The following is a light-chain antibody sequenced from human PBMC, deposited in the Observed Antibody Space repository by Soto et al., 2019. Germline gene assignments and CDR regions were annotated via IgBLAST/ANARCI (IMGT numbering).Light chain of an antibody. CDR3: QQYNYLWT. V-gene: IGKV3-15*01. Sequence: EIVLTQSPATLSLSPGERATLSCRASQSVSKYLAWYQQKPGQAPRLLIYGVSTRATGIPGRFSGGGSGTAFTLTISSLQSEDSAVYYCQQYNYLWTFGQGTKVDI. CDR1: QSVSKY. J-gene: IGKJ1*01. CDR2: GVS.